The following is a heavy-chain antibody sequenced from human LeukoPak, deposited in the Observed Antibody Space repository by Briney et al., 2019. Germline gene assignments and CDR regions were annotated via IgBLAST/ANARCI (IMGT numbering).Heavy chain of an antibody. J-gene: IGHJ2*01. V-gene: IGHV3-30*04. CDR1: GFTFSSYA. CDR2: ISYDGSNK. D-gene: IGHD4-17*01. Sequence: GGSLRLSCAASGFTFSSYAMHWVRQAPGKGLEWVAVISYDGSNKYYADSVKGRFTISRDNSKNTLFLQMNSLRTEDTAVYYCAKDGTMVTTGWYFDLWGRGTLVTVSA. CDR3: AKDGTMVTTGWYFDL.